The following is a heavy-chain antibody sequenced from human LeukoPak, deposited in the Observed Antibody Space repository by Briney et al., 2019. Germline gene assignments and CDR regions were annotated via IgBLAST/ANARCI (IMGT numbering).Heavy chain of an antibody. CDR2: IYYSGST. D-gene: IGHD3-22*01. J-gene: IGHJ4*02. Sequence: PSETLSLTCTVSGGPISSYYWSWIRQPPGKGLEWIGYIYYSGSTNYNPSLKSRVTISVDTSKNQFSLKLSSVTAADTAVYYCARDSSGYYSYHSWYFDYWGQGTLVTVSS. CDR3: ARDSSGYYSYHSWYFDY. V-gene: IGHV4-59*01. CDR1: GGPISSYY.